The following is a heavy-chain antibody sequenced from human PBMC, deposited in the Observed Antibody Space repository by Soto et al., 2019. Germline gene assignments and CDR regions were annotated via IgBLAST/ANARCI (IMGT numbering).Heavy chain of an antibody. CDR2: IYHSGAT. CDR1: GGSIRSCTW. D-gene: IGHD3-22*01. CDR3: ARQRGYYVDY. V-gene: IGHV4-4*02. Sequence: PSETMSLTCAVSGGSIRSCTWCSWVRQPPGKGLDWIVAIYHSGATNYYPSFKSRVTISVDKSKNQFSLKLTSVTAADTAVYYCARQRGYYVDYWGQGTLVTVS. J-gene: IGHJ4*02.